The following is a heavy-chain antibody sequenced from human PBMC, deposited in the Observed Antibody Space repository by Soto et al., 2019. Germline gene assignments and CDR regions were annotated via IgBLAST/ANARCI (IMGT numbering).Heavy chain of an antibody. Sequence: QISLKESGPALVKPTQTLTLTCSFSGFSLTTTGVGVGWIRQPPGKALEWLALIYWDDDERYNPSLKNRLTITKDTSKNLVVLTMTNVDPVDTATYYFARGIAARPFDSWGQGTLVTVSS. V-gene: IGHV2-5*02. D-gene: IGHD6-6*01. CDR2: IYWDDDE. J-gene: IGHJ4*02. CDR3: ARGIAARPFDS. CDR1: GFSLTTTGVG.